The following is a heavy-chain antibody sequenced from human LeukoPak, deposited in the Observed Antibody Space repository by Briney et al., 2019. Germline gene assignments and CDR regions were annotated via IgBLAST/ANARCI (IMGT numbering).Heavy chain of an antibody. D-gene: IGHD6-19*01. Sequence: GGSLRLSCAAAGFTFSSYAMHWVRQAPGKGREWVALILYDGSKNNYADSVKGRFTISRDNSNNTLYLQMNSLRAEDTAVYYCARGGYNSDWSRIDYWGQGTLVTVSS. J-gene: IGHJ4*02. V-gene: IGHV3-30*04. CDR1: GFTFSSYA. CDR2: ILYDGSKN. CDR3: ARGGYNSDWSRIDY.